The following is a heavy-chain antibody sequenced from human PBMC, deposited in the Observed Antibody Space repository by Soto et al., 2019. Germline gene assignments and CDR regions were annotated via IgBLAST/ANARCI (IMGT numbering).Heavy chain of an antibody. CDR1: GGSINSGDYY. Sequence: KPSETPPLTSTVSGGSINSGDYYWRWIRQPSGKCLEWSGYLYYTGTTYYNLPLKGRLTISVDTSKNQFSLEMCSVTAAGTAVYYCARGRIVGDFQGFDYWGQGTPVTVSS. CDR2: LYYTGTT. V-gene: IGHV4-30-4*01. CDR3: ARGRIVGDFQGFDY. D-gene: IGHD1-26*01. J-gene: IGHJ4*02.